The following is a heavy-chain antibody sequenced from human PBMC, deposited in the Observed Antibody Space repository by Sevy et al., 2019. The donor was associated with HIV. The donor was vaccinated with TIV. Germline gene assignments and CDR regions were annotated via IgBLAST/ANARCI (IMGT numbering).Heavy chain of an antibody. Sequence: GGSLRLSCAASGFTVSSNYMSWVRQAPGKGLEWVSVIYSGGSTYYADSVKGRFTISRDNSKNTLYLQMNSLRAEDTAVYYCARAARDYYDSTTFDYWGQEPWSPSPQ. D-gene: IGHD3-22*01. CDR3: ARAARDYYDSTTFDY. J-gene: IGHJ4*01. CDR1: GFTVSSNY. CDR2: IYSGGST. V-gene: IGHV3-53*01.